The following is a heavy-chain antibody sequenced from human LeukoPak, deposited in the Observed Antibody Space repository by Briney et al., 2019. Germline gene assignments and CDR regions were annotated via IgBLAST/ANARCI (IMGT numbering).Heavy chain of an antibody. V-gene: IGHV3-48*03. CDR2: ISSSGSTI. Sequence: GGSLRLSCAASGFTFSSYEMNWVRQAPGKGLERVSYISSSGSTIYYADSVKGRFTISRDNAKNSLYLQMNNLRAEDTAVYYCAKDQLNRFCSGGSCSVTHDYWGQGTLVTVSS. J-gene: IGHJ4*02. D-gene: IGHD2-15*01. CDR3: AKDQLNRFCSGGSCSVTHDY. CDR1: GFTFSSYE.